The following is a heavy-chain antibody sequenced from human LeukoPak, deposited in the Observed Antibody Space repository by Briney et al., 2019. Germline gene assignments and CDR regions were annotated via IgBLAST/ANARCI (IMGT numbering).Heavy chain of an antibody. CDR2: IIPIFGTA. V-gene: IGHV1-69*05. D-gene: IGHD3-22*01. Sequence: GSSVKVSCKASGGTFSSYAISWVRQAPGQGLEWMGRIIPIFGTANYAQELQGRVTITTDESTSTAYMELSSLRSEDTAVYYCASGYDSSGATDYWGQGTLVTVPS. CDR1: GGTFSSYA. J-gene: IGHJ4*02. CDR3: ASGYDSSGATDY.